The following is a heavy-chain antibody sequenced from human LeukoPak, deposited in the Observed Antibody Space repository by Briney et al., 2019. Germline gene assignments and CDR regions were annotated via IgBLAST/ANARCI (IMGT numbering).Heavy chain of an antibody. Sequence: SGTLSLTCAVSGGSISSSNWWSWVRQPPGKGLEWIGEIYHSGSTNYNPSLKSRVTISVDTSKNQFSLKLSSVTAADTAVYYCARVNYDFWSGYYTGINRWGQGTLVTVSS. CDR1: GGSISSSNW. D-gene: IGHD3-3*01. CDR3: ARVNYDFWSGYYTGINR. J-gene: IGHJ4*02. CDR2: IYHSGST. V-gene: IGHV4-4*02.